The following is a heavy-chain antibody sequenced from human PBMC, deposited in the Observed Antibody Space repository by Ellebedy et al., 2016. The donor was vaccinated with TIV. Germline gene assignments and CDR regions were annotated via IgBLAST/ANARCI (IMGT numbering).Heavy chain of an antibody. CDR1: GGSISPFY. Sequence: MPSETLSLTCTVSGGSISPFYWSWIRQSPGGGLEWIGYIYFGGSTNYNPSLKSRVTISVDTSTSHFSLNLPSVTAADTAVYYCARHSYGSGSYPNFEYWGQGALVTVSA. J-gene: IGHJ4*02. CDR3: ARHSYGSGSYPNFEY. D-gene: IGHD3-10*01. V-gene: IGHV4-59*08. CDR2: IYFGGST.